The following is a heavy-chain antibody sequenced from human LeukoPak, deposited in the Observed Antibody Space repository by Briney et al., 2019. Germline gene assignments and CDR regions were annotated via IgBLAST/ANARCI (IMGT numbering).Heavy chain of an antibody. CDR3: ARILDSAWGELGY. J-gene: IGHJ4*02. CDR2: IIPIFGTA. V-gene: IGHV1-69*06. Sequence: ASVEVSCKASGGTFSSYAISRVRQAPGQGVEWMGGIIPIFGTANYAQKFRGRVTITADKSTRTAYMELSSLRSEDTAVYYCARILDSAWGELGYWGQGTLVTVSS. CDR1: GGTFSSYA. D-gene: IGHD6-19*01.